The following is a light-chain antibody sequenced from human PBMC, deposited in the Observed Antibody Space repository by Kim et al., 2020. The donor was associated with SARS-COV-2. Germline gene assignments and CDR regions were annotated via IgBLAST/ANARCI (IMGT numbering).Light chain of an antibody. J-gene: IGLJ3*02. V-gene: IGLV3-19*01. CDR1: NVKNYY. Sequence: AVRQTIRITCQGDNVKNYYASWYQQKAGQAPVLVIDGKNTRPSGIPDRFSGSSSGNTASLTITGAQTEDEADYYCNSRDSSGNHWVFGGGTQLTVL. CDR2: GKN. CDR3: NSRDSSGNHWV.